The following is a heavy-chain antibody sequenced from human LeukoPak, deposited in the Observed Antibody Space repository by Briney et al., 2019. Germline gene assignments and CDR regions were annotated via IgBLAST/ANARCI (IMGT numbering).Heavy chain of an antibody. D-gene: IGHD6-13*01. Sequence: GATVKVSCTASGYIFTSYGISWVRQAPGQGLEWMGWISAYNGKTNYAQKLQGRVTMTTDTSTSTAYMELRSLRYDDTAMYYCARDGIGYSTSLYWGQGTLVTVSS. CDR3: ARDGIGYSTSLY. CDR1: GYIFTSYG. CDR2: ISAYNGKT. J-gene: IGHJ4*02. V-gene: IGHV1-18*01.